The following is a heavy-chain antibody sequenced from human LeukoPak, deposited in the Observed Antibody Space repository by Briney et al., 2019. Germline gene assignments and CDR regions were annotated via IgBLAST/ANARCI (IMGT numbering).Heavy chain of an antibody. CDR2: IYPGDSDT. CDR1: GYSFTSYW. Sequence: GESLKISCKGSGYSFTSYWIGWVRQMPGNGLEWMGIIYPGDSDTRYSPSFQGQVTISADKSISTAYLQWSSLKASDTAMYYCARVVWGSYRYIGGDAFDIWGQGTMVTVSS. V-gene: IGHV5-51*01. J-gene: IGHJ3*02. CDR3: ARVVWGSYRYIGGDAFDI. D-gene: IGHD3-16*02.